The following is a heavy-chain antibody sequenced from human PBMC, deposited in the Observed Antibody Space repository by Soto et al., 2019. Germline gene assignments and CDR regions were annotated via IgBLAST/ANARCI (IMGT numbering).Heavy chain of an antibody. V-gene: IGHV4-39*01. CDR3: ARHGNTVTTGYYYGMDV. Sequence: PSETLSLTCTVSGASISSSNYYWGWIRQPPGRGLEWIGTMYYSGRTYYNPSLKSRVTTSVDTSKNKFSLKLSAVTATDTAVYHCARHGNTVTTGYYYGMDVWGQGTTGTV. CDR2: MYYSGRT. CDR1: GASISSSNYY. J-gene: IGHJ6*02. D-gene: IGHD4-17*01.